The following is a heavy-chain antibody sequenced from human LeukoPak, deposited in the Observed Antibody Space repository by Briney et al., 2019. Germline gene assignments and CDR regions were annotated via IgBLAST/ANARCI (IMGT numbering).Heavy chain of an antibody. CDR2: INHSGST. J-gene: IGHJ4*02. Sequence: SETLSLTCAVYGGSFSGYYWSWIRQPPGKGLEWIGEINHSGSTNYNPSLKSRVTISVDTSKDQFSLKLSSVTAADTAVYYCARREVWGSYRYFDYWGQGTLVTVSS. V-gene: IGHV4-34*01. D-gene: IGHD3-16*02. CDR1: GGSFSGYY. CDR3: ARREVWGSYRYFDY.